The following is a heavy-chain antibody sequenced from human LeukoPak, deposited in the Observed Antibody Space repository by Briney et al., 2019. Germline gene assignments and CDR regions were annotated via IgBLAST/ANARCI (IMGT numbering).Heavy chain of an antibody. Sequence: SETLSLTCTVSGGSISSYYWSWIRQPPGKGLEWIGYIYYSGSTNYNPSLKSRVTISVDTSKNQFSLKLSSVTAADTAVYHCATANYYDSSGYQGYAFDIWGQGTMVTVSS. J-gene: IGHJ3*02. CDR2: IYYSGST. V-gene: IGHV4-59*01. CDR3: ATANYYDSSGYQGYAFDI. D-gene: IGHD3-22*01. CDR1: GGSISSYY.